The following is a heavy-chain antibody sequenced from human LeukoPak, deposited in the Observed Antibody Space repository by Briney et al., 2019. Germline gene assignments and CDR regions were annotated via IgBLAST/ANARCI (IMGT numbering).Heavy chain of an antibody. V-gene: IGHV1-18*01. CDR2: ISAYNSNT. CDR1: GYTFTSYG. CDR3: ARGRYPNWFDP. D-gene: IGHD1-14*01. J-gene: IGHJ5*02. Sequence: ASVKVSCKASGYTFTSYGINWVRQAPGQGLEWMGWISAYNSNTHYAQKLQGRVTVTADESTSTAYMELSSLRSEDTAVYYCARGRYPNWFDPWGQGTLVTVSS.